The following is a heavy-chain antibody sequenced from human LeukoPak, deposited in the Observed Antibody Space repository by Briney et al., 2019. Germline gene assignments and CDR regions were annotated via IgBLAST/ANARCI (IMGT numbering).Heavy chain of an antibody. CDR2: IYPGDSDT. CDR3: ASFGSHRSVPFDY. J-gene: IGHJ4*02. D-gene: IGHD2-15*01. CDR1: GYSFTSYW. Sequence: GESLKISCKGSGYSFTSYWIGWVRPMPGKGLEWMGLIYPGDSDTRYSPSFQGQVTISANNSISTAYLPWSSLKASDTAMYYCASFGSHRSVPFDYWGQGTLVTVSS. V-gene: IGHV5-51*01.